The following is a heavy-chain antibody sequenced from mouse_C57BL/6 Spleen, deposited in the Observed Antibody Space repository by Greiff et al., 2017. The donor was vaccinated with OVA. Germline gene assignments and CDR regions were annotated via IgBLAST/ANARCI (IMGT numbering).Heavy chain of an antibody. V-gene: IGHV3-6*01. CDR3: AIDGYYPLDY. J-gene: IGHJ2*01. Sequence: EVKLQESGPGLVKPSQSLSLTCSVTGYSITSGYYWNWIRQFPGNKLEWMGYISYDGSNNYNPSLKNRISITRDTSKNQFFLKLNSVTTEDTATYYCAIDGYYPLDYWGQGTTLTVSS. CDR1: GYSITSGYY. CDR2: ISYDGSN. D-gene: IGHD2-3*01.